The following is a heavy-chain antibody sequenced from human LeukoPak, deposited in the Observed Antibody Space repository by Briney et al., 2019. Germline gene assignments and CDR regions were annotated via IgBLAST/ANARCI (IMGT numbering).Heavy chain of an antibody. D-gene: IGHD1-26*01. CDR3: AKEMVGAYYYYYGMDV. V-gene: IGHV3-23*01. Sequence: GGSLRLSCAASGFTFSSYAMSWVRQAPGKGLEWVSAISGSGGSTYYADSAKGRFTISRDNSKNTLYLQMNSLRAEDTAVYYCAKEMVGAYYYYYGMDVWGQGTTVTVSS. CDR1: GFTFSSYA. J-gene: IGHJ6*02. CDR2: ISGSGGST.